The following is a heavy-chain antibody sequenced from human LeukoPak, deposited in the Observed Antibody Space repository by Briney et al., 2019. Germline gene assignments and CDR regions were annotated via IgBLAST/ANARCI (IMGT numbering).Heavy chain of an antibody. V-gene: IGHV4-34*01. CDR1: GGSFSNYY. CDR2: INDNGRA. CDR3: ARRWNYGRNYYIDV. D-gene: IGHD1-7*01. J-gene: IGHJ6*03. Sequence: PSETLSLTCAVYGGSFSNYYWNWIRQPPGKGLEWLGEINDNGRANYNPSLMSRVTVSVHTSKNQSSLRLTSVTATDTAVYYCARRWNYGRNYYIDVWGKGATVSVSS.